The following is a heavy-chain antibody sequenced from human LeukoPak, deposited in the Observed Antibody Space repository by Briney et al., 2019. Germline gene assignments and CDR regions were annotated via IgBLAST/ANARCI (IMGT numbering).Heavy chain of an antibody. CDR2: INPNSGGT. Sequence: ASVKVSCKASGYTFTGYYMHWVRQAPGQGLEWMGWINPNSGGTNYAQKFQGRVTMTRDTSISTAYMELSRLRSDGTAVYYCARDSADCSSTSCYSWNWFDPWGQGTLVTVSS. D-gene: IGHD2-2*02. V-gene: IGHV1-2*02. J-gene: IGHJ5*02. CDR1: GYTFTGYY. CDR3: ARDSADCSSTSCYSWNWFDP.